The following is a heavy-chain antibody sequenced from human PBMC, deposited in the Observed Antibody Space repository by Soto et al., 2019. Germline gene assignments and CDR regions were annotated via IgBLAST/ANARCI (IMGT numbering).Heavy chain of an antibody. V-gene: IGHV3-23*01. D-gene: IGHD1-26*01. CDR1: GFTFSSYA. Sequence: EVQLLESGGGLVQPGGSLRLSCAASGFTFSSYAMSWVRQAPGKGLEWVSAISGSGGSTYYADSVKGRFTISRDNAKNTLYLQMNILRAEDTAVYYCAKNVGAIPPVPVDYCGQGTLVTVSS. CDR2: ISGSGGST. J-gene: IGHJ4*02. CDR3: AKNVGAIPPVPVDY.